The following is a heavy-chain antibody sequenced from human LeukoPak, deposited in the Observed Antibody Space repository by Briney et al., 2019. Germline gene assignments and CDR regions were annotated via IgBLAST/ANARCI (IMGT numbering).Heavy chain of an antibody. CDR3: ARDYYGSGTYYKPFDY. D-gene: IGHD3-10*01. CDR1: GGTFSSYA. J-gene: IGHJ4*02. Sequence: SVKVSCKASGGTFSSYAISRVRQAPGQGLEWMGGIIPIFGTRNYAQKFQGRVTITADESTSTAYMELSSLRSEDTAVYYCARDYYGSGTYYKPFDYWGQGTLVTVSS. V-gene: IGHV1-69*13. CDR2: IIPIFGTR.